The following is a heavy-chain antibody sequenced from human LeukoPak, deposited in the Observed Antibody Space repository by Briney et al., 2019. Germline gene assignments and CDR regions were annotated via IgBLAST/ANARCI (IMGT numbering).Heavy chain of an antibody. J-gene: IGHJ4*02. CDR3: ARGRQNILTGYYFDY. CDR2: ISYDGSNK. CDR1: GFTFSSYA. D-gene: IGHD3-9*01. Sequence: GGSLRLSCAASGFTFSSYAMHWVRQAPGKGLEWVAVISYDGSNKYYADSVKGRFTISRDNSKNTLYLQMNSLRAEDTAVYYCARGRQNILTGYYFDYWGQGTLVTVSS. V-gene: IGHV3-30-3*01.